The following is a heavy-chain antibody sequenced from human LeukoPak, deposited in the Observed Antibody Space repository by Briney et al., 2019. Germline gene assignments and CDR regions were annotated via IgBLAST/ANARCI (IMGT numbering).Heavy chain of an antibody. CDR2: IYTSGST. Sequence: SETLSLTCTVSGGSISSYDWSWIRQPAGKGLEWIGRIYTSGSTNYNPSLKSRVTMSVDTSKNQFSLKLSSVTAADTAVYYCARDQNGSSWFLTDYYYYGMDVWGQGTTVTVSS. V-gene: IGHV4-4*07. J-gene: IGHJ6*02. CDR1: GGSISSYD. CDR3: ARDQNGSSWFLTDYYYYGMDV. D-gene: IGHD6-13*01.